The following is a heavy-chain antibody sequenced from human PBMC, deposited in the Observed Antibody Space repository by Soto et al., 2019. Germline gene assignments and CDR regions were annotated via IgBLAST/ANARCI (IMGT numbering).Heavy chain of an antibody. J-gene: IGHJ4*02. CDR2: ITYDGGYK. Sequence: QVQLVESGGGVVQPGRSLRLSCAASGFTFSDYGMHWVRQAPGKGLEWVAVITYDGGYKYYADSVKGRFTISRDISKNTLFLQMNSLRGEDTAVYYCAKARGYGGDVDYFDSWGQGTLVTVSS. V-gene: IGHV3-30*18. D-gene: IGHD2-21*02. CDR1: GFTFSDYG. CDR3: AKARGYGGDVDYFDS.